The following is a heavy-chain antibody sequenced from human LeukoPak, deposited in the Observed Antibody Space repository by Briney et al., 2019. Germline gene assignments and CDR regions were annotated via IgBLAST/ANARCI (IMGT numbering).Heavy chain of an antibody. CDR3: ARDVGGDYGDYYYYGMDV. V-gene: IGHV4-59*01. J-gene: IGHJ6*02. CDR1: GGSISSYY. CDR2: IYYSGST. D-gene: IGHD4-17*01. Sequence: SETLSLTCTVSGGSISSYYWSWIRQPPGKGLEWIRYIYYSGSTNYNPTLKSRVTISVDTSKNQFSLKLSSVTAADTAVYYCARDVGGDYGDYYYYGMDVWGQGTTVTVSS.